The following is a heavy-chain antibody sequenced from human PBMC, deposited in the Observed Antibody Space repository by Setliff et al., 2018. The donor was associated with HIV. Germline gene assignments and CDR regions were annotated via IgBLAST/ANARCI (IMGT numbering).Heavy chain of an antibody. CDR1: GDTFSSYG. CDR2: IIPTFGTS. J-gene: IGHJ4*02. CDR3: ARDGLLVAGIRFDY. D-gene: IGHD6-19*01. Sequence: SVKVSCKASGDTFSSYGISWVRQAPGQGLEWMGGIIPTFGTSNYAQKFQGRVTITADESMTTAYMELSGLKYEDTAVYYCARDGLLVAGIRFDYWGQGTLVTVSS. V-gene: IGHV1-69*13.